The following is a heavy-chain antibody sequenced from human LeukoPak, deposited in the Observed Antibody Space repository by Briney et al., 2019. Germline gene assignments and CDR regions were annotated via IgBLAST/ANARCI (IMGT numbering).Heavy chain of an antibody. V-gene: IGHV1-8*01. CDR2: MNPNSGNT. J-gene: IGHJ3*02. D-gene: IGHD1-26*01. CDR3: AAGVIVGADDAFDI. CDR1: GYTFTSYD. Sequence: GASVKVSCKASGYTFTSYDINWVRQATGQGLEWMGWMNPNSGNTGYAQKFQGRVTMTRNTSISTAYMELSSLRSEDTAVYYCAAGVIVGADDAFDIWGQGTMVTVSS.